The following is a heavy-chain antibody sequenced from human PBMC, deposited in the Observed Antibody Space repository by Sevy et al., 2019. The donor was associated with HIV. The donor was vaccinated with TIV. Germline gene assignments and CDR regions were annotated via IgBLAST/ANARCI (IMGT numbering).Heavy chain of an antibody. CDR2: ISASGGYT. D-gene: IGHD3-22*01. Sequence: GGSLRLSCAASGFTFSIYGMHWVRQAPEKGLEWVSTISASGGYTYYADSVKGRFTISRDNSKNTVYLQMNSLRDEDTAVYYCAKEDTSGYFWGQGTLVTVSS. V-gene: IGHV3-23*01. CDR1: GFTFSIYG. J-gene: IGHJ4*02. CDR3: AKEDTSGYF.